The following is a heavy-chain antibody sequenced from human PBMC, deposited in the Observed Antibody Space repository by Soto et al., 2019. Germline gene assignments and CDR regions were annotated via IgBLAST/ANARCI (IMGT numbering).Heavy chain of an antibody. CDR3: ARPGGATTYTCFAP. CDR1: GYTFTSYG. D-gene: IGHD1-26*01. J-gene: IGHJ5*02. Sequence: AASVKVSCKASGYTFTSYGISWVRQAPAQGLEWMGWISTYNGVTKFAQKFQGRVTMTTDTSTNTAYLQLRSLTSDDTAVYYCARPGGATTYTCFAPWGQGTLVTVSP. CDR2: ISTYNGVT. V-gene: IGHV1-18*01.